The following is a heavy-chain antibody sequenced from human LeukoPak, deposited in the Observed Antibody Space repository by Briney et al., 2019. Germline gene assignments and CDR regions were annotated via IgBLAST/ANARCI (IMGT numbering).Heavy chain of an antibody. V-gene: IGHV4-4*02. Sequence: SSETLSLTCAVSGGSISSSNWWSWVRQPPGKGLEWIGEIYPSGRTNYNPSLKSRLTISVDKSRNQLSVNLSSVTAADTAVYYCARVVESGGALDSQLGGQGTLVTVSS. CDR2: IYPSGRT. D-gene: IGHD1-26*01. CDR3: ARVVESGGALDSQL. J-gene: IGHJ1*01. CDR1: GGSISSSNW.